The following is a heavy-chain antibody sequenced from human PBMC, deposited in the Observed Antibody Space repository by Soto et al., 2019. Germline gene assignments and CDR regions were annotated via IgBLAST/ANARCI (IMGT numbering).Heavy chain of an antibody. Sequence: QVQLVQSGAEVKKPGSSVKVSCKASGGSFRREAINWVRQAPGQGPEWMGTILPFFGTSDYAQKFQGRVTVTADMSTTTVYMELSSLRVADTAVYYCARGHELGGTSDAFDVWGQGTMVIVSS. J-gene: IGHJ3*01. CDR1: GGSFRREA. CDR2: ILPFFGTS. D-gene: IGHD2-15*01. CDR3: ARGHELGGTSDAFDV. V-gene: IGHV1-69*14.